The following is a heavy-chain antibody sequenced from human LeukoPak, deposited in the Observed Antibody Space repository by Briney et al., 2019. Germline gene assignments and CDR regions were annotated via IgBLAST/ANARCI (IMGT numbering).Heavy chain of an antibody. Sequence: SETLSLTCTVSGGSISGSSYYWGWIRQPPGKGLEWIGRIYYSGSTYYNSSLKSRVTISVDTSKNQFSLKLSSVTAADTAVYYCARRGFSGWEPFDYWGQGTLVTVSS. CDR3: ARRGFSGWEPFDY. CDR2: IYYSGST. J-gene: IGHJ4*02. CDR1: GGSISGSSYY. V-gene: IGHV4-39*01. D-gene: IGHD6-19*01.